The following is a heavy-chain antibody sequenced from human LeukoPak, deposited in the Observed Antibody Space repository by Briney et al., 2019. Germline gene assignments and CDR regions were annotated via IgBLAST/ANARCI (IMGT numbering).Heavy chain of an antibody. D-gene: IGHD5-18*01. CDR1: GYSISSTYY. CDR2: ISHSGST. J-gene: IGHJ4*02. Sequence: SETLCLTCTVSGYSISSTYYGGWIRQPPGKGLEWIATISHSGSTYYHPSLRSRVTISIDTSKNKFSLKLSSVTAADTAVYYCVRVNTPVATFDYWGQGTLVTVSS. V-gene: IGHV4-38-2*02. CDR3: VRVNTPVATFDY.